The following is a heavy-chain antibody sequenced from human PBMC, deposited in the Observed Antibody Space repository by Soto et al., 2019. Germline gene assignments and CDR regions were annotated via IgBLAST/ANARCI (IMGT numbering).Heavy chain of an antibody. J-gene: IGHJ6*02. CDR1: GGSFSGYY. V-gene: IGHV4-34*01. CDR3: ARGMGYYGSGSYYGRYYYYGMDV. D-gene: IGHD3-10*01. Sequence: PSETLSLTCAVYGGSFSGYYWSWIRQPPGKGLEWIGEINHSGSTNYNPSLKSRVTVSVDTSKNQFSLKLSSVTAADTAVYYCARGMGYYGSGSYYGRYYYYGMDVWGQGTTVTVSS. CDR2: INHSGST.